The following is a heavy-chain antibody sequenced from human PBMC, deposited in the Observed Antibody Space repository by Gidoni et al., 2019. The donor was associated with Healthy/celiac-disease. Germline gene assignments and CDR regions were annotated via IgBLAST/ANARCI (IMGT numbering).Heavy chain of an antibody. Sequence: QVQLVQSGAEVKKPGASVKVSCKASGYTFTGYYMHWVRQAPGQGLEWMGWINPNSGGTNYAQKFQGRVTMTRDTSISTAYMELSRLRSDDTAVYYCARAPIQLGATPYDSSGYPIEYAFDIWGQGTMVTVSS. CDR3: ARAPIQLGATPYDSSGYPIEYAFDI. V-gene: IGHV1-2*02. D-gene: IGHD3-22*01. CDR2: INPNSGGT. J-gene: IGHJ3*02. CDR1: GYTFTGYY.